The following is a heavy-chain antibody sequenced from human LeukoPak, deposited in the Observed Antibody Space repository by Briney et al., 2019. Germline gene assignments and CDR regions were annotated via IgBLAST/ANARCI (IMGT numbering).Heavy chain of an antibody. J-gene: IGHJ4*02. V-gene: IGHV1-18*01. CDR1: GYTFTSYG. Sequence: ASVQVSCKASGYTFTSYGISWVRQAPGQGLEWMGWISAYNGNTNCAQKLQGRVTMTTDTSTSTAYMELRSLRSDDTAVYYCARDHVVHYYDSSGYYFDYWGQGTLVTVSS. D-gene: IGHD3-22*01. CDR3: ARDHVVHYYDSSGYYFDY. CDR2: ISAYNGNT.